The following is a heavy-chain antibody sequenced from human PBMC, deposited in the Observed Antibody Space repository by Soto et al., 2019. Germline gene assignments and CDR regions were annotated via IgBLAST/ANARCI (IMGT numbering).Heavy chain of an antibody. CDR1: GGSFSGYY. CDR3: ARLGVDTAMVARAGDIDCCMDV. D-gene: IGHD5-18*01. J-gene: IGHJ6*02. CDR2: INHGGST. Sequence: QVQLQQWGAGLLKPSETLSLTCAVYGGSFSGYYWSWIRQPPGKGLEWIGEINHGGSTNYNPSLKSRVTISVDPSKRQFCQKLSSVTAADTAVYYCARLGVDTAMVARAGDIDCCMDVWGQGTTVTVSS. V-gene: IGHV4-34*01.